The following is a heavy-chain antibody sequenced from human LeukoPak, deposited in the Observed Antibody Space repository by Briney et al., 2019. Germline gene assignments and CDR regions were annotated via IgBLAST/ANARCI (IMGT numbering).Heavy chain of an antibody. CDR1: GFTFDDYA. J-gene: IGHJ4*02. V-gene: IGHV3-9*01. CDR3: AKDAPYSSGRQTFRGYFDY. D-gene: IGHD6-19*01. CDR2: ISWNSGSI. Sequence: GRSLRLSCAASGFTFDDYAMHWVRQAPGKGLEWVSGISWNSGSIGYADSVKGRFTISRDNAKNSLYLQMNSLRAEDTALYYCAKDAPYSSGRQTFRGYFDYWGQGTLVTVSS.